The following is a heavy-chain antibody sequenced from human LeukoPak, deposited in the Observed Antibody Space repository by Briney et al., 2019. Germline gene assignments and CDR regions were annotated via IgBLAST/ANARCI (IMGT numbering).Heavy chain of an antibody. J-gene: IGHJ3*02. CDR3: ARHGGESIVAMILHAFDI. V-gene: IGHV4-59*08. CDR1: GGSISSYS. D-gene: IGHD5-12*01. CDR2: IYYSGST. Sequence: ASETLSLTCTVSGGSISSYSWSWLRQPPGKGLEWIGSIYYSGSTNYNPSLKSRVTMSVDTSKNQFSLRLSSVTAADTAVYYCARHGGESIVAMILHAFDIWGQGTMVTVSS.